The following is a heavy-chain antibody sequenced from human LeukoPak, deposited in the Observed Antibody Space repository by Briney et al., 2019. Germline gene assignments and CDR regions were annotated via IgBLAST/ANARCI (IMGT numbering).Heavy chain of an antibody. V-gene: IGHV4-34*01. Sequence: SEILSLTCAVYGGSFSGYYWSWIRQPPGKGLEWIGEINHSGSTNYNPSLKSRVTISVDTSKNQFSLKLSSVTAADTAVYYCAKGPYELDYYYYYYMDVWGKGTTVTVSS. CDR1: GGSFSGYY. CDR2: INHSGST. D-gene: IGHD1-1*01. CDR3: AKGPYELDYYYYYYMDV. J-gene: IGHJ6*03.